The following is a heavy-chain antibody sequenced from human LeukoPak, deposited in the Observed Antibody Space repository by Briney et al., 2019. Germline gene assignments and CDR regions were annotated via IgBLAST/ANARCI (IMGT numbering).Heavy chain of an antibody. CDR3: ARHPAERVSYWYGMGV. CDR1: GGSISSSNW. Sequence: PSETLSLTCAVSGGSISSSNWWSWVRQPPGKGLEWIGEIYHGGSTNYNPSLKSRVTISVDKSKNQFSLKLSSVTAADTAVYYCARHPAERVSYWYGMGVWGQGTTVTVSS. J-gene: IGHJ6*02. CDR2: IYHGGST. D-gene: IGHD1-14*01. V-gene: IGHV4-4*02.